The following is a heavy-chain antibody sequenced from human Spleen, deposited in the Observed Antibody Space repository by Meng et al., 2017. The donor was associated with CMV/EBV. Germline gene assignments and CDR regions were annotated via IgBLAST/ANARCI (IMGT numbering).Heavy chain of an antibody. CDR1: GGTFSSYV. D-gene: IGHD2-2*01. CDR3: ARGPYCSRTDCSHAQYFHY. Sequence: SVKVSCKASGGTFSSYVFSWVRLAPGQGLQWMGGTVPVFGSPNYARKFQGRVTVTSDGSTNTVYMELSSLRSEDTAVYYCARGPYCSRTDCSHAQYFHYWGQGTLVTVSS. J-gene: IGHJ1*01. CDR2: TVPVFGSP. V-gene: IGHV1-69*13.